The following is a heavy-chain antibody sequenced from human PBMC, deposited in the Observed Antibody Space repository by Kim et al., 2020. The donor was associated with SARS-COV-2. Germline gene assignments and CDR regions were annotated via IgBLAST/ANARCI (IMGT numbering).Heavy chain of an antibody. CDR3: ARAVSSLRYFDSQGATYAFDI. D-gene: IGHD3-9*01. J-gene: IGHJ3*02. CDR1: GGTFSSYA. V-gene: IGHV1-69*13. CDR2: IIPIFGTA. Sequence: SVKVSCKASGGTFSSYAISWVRQAPGQGLEWMGGIIPIFGTANYAQKFQGRVTITADESTSTAYMELSSLRSEDTAVYYCARAVSSLRYFDSQGATYAFDIWGQGTMVTVSS.